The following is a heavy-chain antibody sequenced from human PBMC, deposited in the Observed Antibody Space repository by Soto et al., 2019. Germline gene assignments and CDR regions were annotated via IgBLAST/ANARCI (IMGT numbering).Heavy chain of an antibody. V-gene: IGHV1-8*01. CDR3: ATSYGSGYRAFDY. CDR2: MNPNSGTT. D-gene: IGHD3-10*01. J-gene: IGHJ4*02. CDR1: GYTFTSYD. Sequence: GASVKVSCKASGYTFTSYDINWVRQATGQGLEWMGWMNPNSGTTGYAQRFQGRVTMTADKSMSTAYMILNSLKSEDTAIYYCATSYGSGYRAFDYWGQGALVTVSS.